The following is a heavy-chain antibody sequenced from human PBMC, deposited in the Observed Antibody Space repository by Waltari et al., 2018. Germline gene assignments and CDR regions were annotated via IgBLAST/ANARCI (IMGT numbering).Heavy chain of an antibody. CDR2: ISYDGSNK. V-gene: IGHV3-30*18. Sequence: QVQLVESGGGVVQPGRSLRLSCAASGFTFSSYGMHWVRKAPGKGLEWVAVISYDGSNKYYADSVKGRYTISRDNSKNTLYLQMNSLRAEDTAVYYCAKGVGRVGYNWYLDLWGRGTLVTVSS. CDR1: GFTFSSYG. D-gene: IGHD5-12*01. J-gene: IGHJ2*01. CDR3: AKGVGRVGYNWYLDL.